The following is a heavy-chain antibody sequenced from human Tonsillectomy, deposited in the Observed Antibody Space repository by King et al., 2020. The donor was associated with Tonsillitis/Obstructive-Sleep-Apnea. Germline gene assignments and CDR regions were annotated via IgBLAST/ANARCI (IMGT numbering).Heavy chain of an antibody. J-gene: IGHJ3*02. V-gene: IGHV3-21*01. CDR1: EFTFSDYT. CDR2: IISSGTYI. CDR3: ARRDVLEWFLSYPFDM. D-gene: IGHD3-3*01. Sequence: VQLVESGGGLVKPGGSLRLSCAATEFTFSDYTMNWVRQAPGEGVEGVSSIISSGTYIFYADLLEGRFAISRDNAKHSLYLQMSSLRAEDTAVYYCARRDVLEWFLSYPFDMWGQGTMVTVSS.